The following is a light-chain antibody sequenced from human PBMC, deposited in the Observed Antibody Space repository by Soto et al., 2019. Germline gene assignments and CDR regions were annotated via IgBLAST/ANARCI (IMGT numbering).Light chain of an antibody. CDR3: CSYTDSRTHI. J-gene: IGLJ1*01. Sequence: QSVLTQPASVSDSPGQSITISCTGTSGDVGGSNFVSWYQQHPGKPPKLIIYDVANRPSGVSNRFSGSKSGSTASLTISGLQADDEADYYCCSYTDSRTHIFGSGTKVTVL. CDR1: SGDVGGSNF. V-gene: IGLV2-14*03. CDR2: DVA.